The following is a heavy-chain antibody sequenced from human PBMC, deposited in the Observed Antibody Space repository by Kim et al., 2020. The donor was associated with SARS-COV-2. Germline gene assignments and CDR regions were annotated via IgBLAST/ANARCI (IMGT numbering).Heavy chain of an antibody. Sequence: FKFDDFAMNWVRQAPGKGLEWVSLINWHGGSTYYADSVKGRFTVSRDNSKNSLFLQMNSLRPEDSALYFCAKDMKKLPPSRGFDSWGQGTLAT. CDR3: AKDMKKLPPSRGFDS. J-gene: IGHJ4*02. CDR2: INWHGGST. D-gene: IGHD1-7*01. CDR1: FKFDDFA. V-gene: IGHV3-43D*03.